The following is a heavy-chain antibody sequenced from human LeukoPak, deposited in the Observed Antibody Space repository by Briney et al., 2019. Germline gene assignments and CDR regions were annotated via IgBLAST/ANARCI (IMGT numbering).Heavy chain of an antibody. D-gene: IGHD5-12*01. Sequence: ASVKVSCKASGGTFSSYAISWVRQAPGQGLEWMGRIIPILGIANYAQKFQGRVTITADKSTSTAYMELSSLRSEDTAVYYCARQYSGYDGDAFDIWGQGTVVTVSS. V-gene: IGHV1-69*04. CDR1: GGTFSSYA. CDR2: IIPILGIA. J-gene: IGHJ3*02. CDR3: ARQYSGYDGDAFDI.